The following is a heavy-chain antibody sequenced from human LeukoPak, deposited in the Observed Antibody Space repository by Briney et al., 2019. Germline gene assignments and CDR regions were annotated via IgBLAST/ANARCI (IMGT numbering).Heavy chain of an antibody. V-gene: IGHV3-20*04. D-gene: IGHD2-2*01. Sequence: GGSLRLSXAASGFTFDDYGMSWVRQAPGKGLEWVCGINWNGGSTGYADSVKGRFTISRDNAKNSLYLQMISLRAEDKALYYCARDAIRYCSSTSCYAFFDYWGQGTLVTVSS. CDR2: INWNGGST. CDR3: ARDAIRYCSSTSCYAFFDY. J-gene: IGHJ4*02. CDR1: GFTFDDYG.